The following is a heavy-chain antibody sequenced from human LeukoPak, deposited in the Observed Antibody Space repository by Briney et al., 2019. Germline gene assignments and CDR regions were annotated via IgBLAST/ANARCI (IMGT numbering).Heavy chain of an antibody. J-gene: IGHJ2*01. CDR3: TTDFLGPHDYGAF. Sequence: GGSLRLSCAASGFTFSNAWMSWVRQAPRKGLEWVGRVKSKTDAGTTDYAAPVKGRFTISRDDSKNTLYPQMNSLKTEDTAVYYCTTDFLGPHDYGAFWGRGTLVTVSS. CDR1: GFTFSNAW. D-gene: IGHD4-17*01. V-gene: IGHV3-15*01. CDR2: VKSKTDAGTT.